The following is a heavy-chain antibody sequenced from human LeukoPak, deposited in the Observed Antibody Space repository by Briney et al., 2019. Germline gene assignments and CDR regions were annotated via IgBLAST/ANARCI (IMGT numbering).Heavy chain of an antibody. CDR1: GYTFTSYG. J-gene: IGHJ4*02. CDR3: ARASPSQLLWFGELIDY. Sequence: ASVKVSCKASGYTFTSYGISWVRQAPGQGLEWMGWISAYNGNTNYAQKLQGRVTMTTDTSTSTAYMELRSLRSDDTAVYYCARASPSQLLWFGELIDYWGQGTLVTVSS. D-gene: IGHD3-10*01. CDR2: ISAYNGNT. V-gene: IGHV1-18*01.